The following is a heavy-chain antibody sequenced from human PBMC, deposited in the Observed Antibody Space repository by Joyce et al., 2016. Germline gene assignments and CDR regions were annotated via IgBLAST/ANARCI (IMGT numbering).Heavy chain of an antibody. CDR2: ISSDSTYI. D-gene: IGHD3-22*01. CDR1: GFTFSTSS. CDR3: ARGGIVYDYSMDL. Sequence: EVQLVESGGGLVKPGGSLRVACAASGFTFSTSSMSCVRRAPGKGLEWVSAISSDSTYIFYADSVKGRFTVSRDNAKNSLYLQMNSLRAEDTAVFFCARGGIVYDYSMDLWGQGTTVTVSS. V-gene: IGHV3-21*02. J-gene: IGHJ6*02.